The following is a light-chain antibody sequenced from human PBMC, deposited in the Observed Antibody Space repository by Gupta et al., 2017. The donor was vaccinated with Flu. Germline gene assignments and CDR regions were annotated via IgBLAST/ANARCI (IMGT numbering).Light chain of an antibody. V-gene: IGKV1-5*03. CDR1: ESIVGW. Sequence: DIQMTQSPSTLSASVGDRVTVTCRASESIVGWLAWYQQKPGKAPKLLLYEASSLESGVPSRFSGSGSGTEFTLTINGLQPDDSATHYCQQYNDGRTFGQGTKVEIK. CDR2: EAS. CDR3: QQYNDGRT. J-gene: IGKJ1*01.